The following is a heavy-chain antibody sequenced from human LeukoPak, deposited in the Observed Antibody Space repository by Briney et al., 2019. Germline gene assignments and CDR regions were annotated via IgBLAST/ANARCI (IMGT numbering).Heavy chain of an antibody. V-gene: IGHV4-59*05. CDR3: PRLPTVTFFDY. CDR1: GGSISSYY. CDR2: IYYSGST. D-gene: IGHD4-17*01. Sequence: PSETLSLTCTVSGGSISSYYWSWIRQPAGKGLEWIGRIYYSGSTYHNPSLKSRVTISVDTSKNQFSLRLSSVTAADTAVYYCPRLPTVTFFDYWGQGTLVTVSS. J-gene: IGHJ4*02.